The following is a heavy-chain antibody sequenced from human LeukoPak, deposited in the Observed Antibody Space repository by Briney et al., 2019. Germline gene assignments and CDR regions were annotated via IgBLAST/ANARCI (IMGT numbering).Heavy chain of an antibody. V-gene: IGHV3-74*01. CDR3: VGRSSWYDAFDI. CDR2: INTDGSST. CDR1: GFTFSSYW. J-gene: IGHJ3*02. D-gene: IGHD6-13*01. Sequence: PGGSLRLSCAASGFTFSSYWMHWVRQAPGKGLVWVSRINTDGSSTAYADSVKGRFTISRDNAKNSLYLQMNRLGAEDTAVYYCVGRSSWYDAFDIWGQGTMVTVSS.